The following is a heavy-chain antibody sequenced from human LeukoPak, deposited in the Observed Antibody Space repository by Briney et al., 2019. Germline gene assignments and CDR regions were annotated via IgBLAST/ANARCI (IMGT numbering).Heavy chain of an antibody. CDR2: INHSGST. CDR1: GGSFSGYY. J-gene: IGHJ4*02. V-gene: IGHV4-34*01. CDR3: ARVGVLDTAMPIYYFDY. D-gene: IGHD5-18*01. Sequence: MPSETLSLTCAVYGGSFSGYYWSWIRQPPGKGLEWIGEINHSGSTNYNPSLKSRVTISVDTSKNQFSLKLSSVTAADTAVYYCARVGVLDTAMPIYYFDYWGQGTLVTVSS.